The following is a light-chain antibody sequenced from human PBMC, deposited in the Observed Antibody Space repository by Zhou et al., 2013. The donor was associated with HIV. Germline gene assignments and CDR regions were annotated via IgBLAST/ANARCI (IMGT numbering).Light chain of an antibody. Sequence: DIQMTQSPSSLSASVGDRVTITCRASQSINSYLNWYQQKLGKAPKLLIYAASNLQSGVPSRFSGSGSGTDFTLTISSLQPEDFATYYCQQSYSTPRTFGQGTKVE. J-gene: IGKJ1*01. CDR3: QQSYSTPRT. CDR1: QSINSY. V-gene: IGKV1-39*01. CDR2: AAS.